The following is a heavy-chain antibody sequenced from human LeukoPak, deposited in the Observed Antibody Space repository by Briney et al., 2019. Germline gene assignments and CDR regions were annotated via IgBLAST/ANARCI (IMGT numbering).Heavy chain of an antibody. CDR2: IKSKTDGGTT. CDR3: TTDRGGYGDYVTYFDY. CDR1: GFTFSNAW. V-gene: IGHV3-15*01. D-gene: IGHD4-17*01. J-gene: IGHJ4*02. Sequence: KPGGSLRLSCAASGFTFSNAWMSWVRQAPGKGLEWVGRIKSKTDGGTTDYAAPVKGRFTISRDDSKNTLNLQMNSLKTEDTAVYYRTTDRGGYGDYVTYFDYWGQGTLVTVSS.